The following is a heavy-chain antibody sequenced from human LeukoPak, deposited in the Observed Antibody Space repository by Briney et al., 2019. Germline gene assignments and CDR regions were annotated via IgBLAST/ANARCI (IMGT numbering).Heavy chain of an antibody. CDR2: INHSGST. CDR1: GGSFSGYY. V-gene: IGHV4-34*01. Sequence: ETLSLTCAVYGGSFSGYYWSWIRQPPGKGLEWIGEINHSGSTNYNPSLKSRVTISVDTSKNQFSLKLSSVTAADTAVYYCAREDDRGDFQHWGQGTLVTVSS. J-gene: IGHJ1*01. CDR3: AREDDRGDFQH. D-gene: IGHD3-9*01.